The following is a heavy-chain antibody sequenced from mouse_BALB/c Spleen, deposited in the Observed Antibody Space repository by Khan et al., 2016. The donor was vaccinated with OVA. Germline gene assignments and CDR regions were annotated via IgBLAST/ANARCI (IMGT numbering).Heavy chain of an antibody. D-gene: IGHD2-12*01. J-gene: IGHJ3*01. CDR1: GDSITSGY. V-gene: IGHV3-8*02. CDR3: ARSTYRYSFVY. CDR2: IIYTGYP. Sequence: EVQLVESGPSLVKPSQTLSLTCSVTGDSITSGYWNWIRKFPGNKLEYMGYIIYTGYPYYNPSLQSRISITRHTSQNQYYLQLNSVTDEDTATYYCARSTYRYSFVYWGQGALFTVSA.